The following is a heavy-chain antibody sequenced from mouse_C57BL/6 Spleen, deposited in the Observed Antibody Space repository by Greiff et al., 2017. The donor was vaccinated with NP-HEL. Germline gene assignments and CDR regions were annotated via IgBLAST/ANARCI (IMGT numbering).Heavy chain of an antibody. J-gene: IGHJ4*01. D-gene: IGHD2-1*01. Sequence: EVQLVESGPGLVKPSQSLSLTCSVTGYSITSGYYWNWLRQFPGNKLEWMGYISYDGSNNYNPSLKNRISITRDTSKNQFFLKLNSVTTEDTATYYCARAGKDAMDYWGQGTSVTVSS. CDR3: ARAGKDAMDY. CDR1: GYSITSGYY. CDR2: ISYDGSN. V-gene: IGHV3-6*01.